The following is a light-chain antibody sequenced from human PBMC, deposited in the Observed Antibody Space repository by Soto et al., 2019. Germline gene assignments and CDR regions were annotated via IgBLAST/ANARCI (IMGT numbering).Light chain of an antibody. Sequence: DIQMTQSPASLSASVGDRVTITCRASQSISTYLNWYQQKPGKAPKLLIYSASSLQSGVPARFRGNGSETDVTLTIRGMQPEDFANYYCQQSYSPPWTLGQGTTVEIK. J-gene: IGKJ1*01. CDR2: SAS. CDR1: QSISTY. CDR3: QQSYSPPWT. V-gene: IGKV1-39*01.